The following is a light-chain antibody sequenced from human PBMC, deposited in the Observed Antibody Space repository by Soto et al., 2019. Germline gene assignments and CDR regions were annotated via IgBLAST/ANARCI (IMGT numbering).Light chain of an antibody. CDR2: EVN. CDR3: FVCTKSSTHV. J-gene: IGLJ1*01. CDR1: SSDIGAYDY. Sequence: QSALTQPASLSGSPGQSITISCTGTSSDIGAYDYVSWFQQHPGKAPKLMISEVNNLPSGVSNRFSGSKSVNTAYLTISGLQVEDGAEYFFFVCTKSSTHVFGTGTKLTVL. V-gene: IGLV2-14*01.